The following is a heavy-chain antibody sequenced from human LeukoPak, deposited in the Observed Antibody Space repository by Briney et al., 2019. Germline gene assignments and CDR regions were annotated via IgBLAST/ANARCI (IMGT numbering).Heavy chain of an antibody. CDR2: ISAYNGNT. CDR1: GYTFTSYG. J-gene: IGHJ4*02. V-gene: IGHV1-18*01. Sequence: ASVKVSCKASGYTFTSYGISWVRQAPGQGLEWMGWISAYNGNTNYAQKLQGRVTMTTDTSTSTAYMELRSLRAEDTAVYYCARADYYDSSGYYPDYWGQGTLVTVSS. D-gene: IGHD3-22*01. CDR3: ARADYYDSSGYYPDY.